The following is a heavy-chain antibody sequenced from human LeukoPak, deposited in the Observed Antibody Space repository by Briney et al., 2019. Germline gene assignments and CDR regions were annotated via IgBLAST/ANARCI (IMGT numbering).Heavy chain of an antibody. Sequence: SETLSLTCAVYGGSFSGYYWSWIRQPPGKGLEWIGSIYYSGSTYYNPSLKSRVTISVDTSKNQFSLKLSSVTAADTAVYYCARPNYPDLVFDHWGQGTLVTVSS. CDR2: IYYSGST. D-gene: IGHD4/OR15-4a*01. V-gene: IGHV4-34*01. CDR3: ARPNYPDLVFDH. CDR1: GGSFSGYY. J-gene: IGHJ4*02.